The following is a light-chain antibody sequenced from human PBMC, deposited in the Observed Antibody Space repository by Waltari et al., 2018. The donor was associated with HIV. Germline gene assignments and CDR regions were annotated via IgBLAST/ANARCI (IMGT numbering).Light chain of an antibody. CDR1: SRDTGVYKF. CDR3: CSYTSSHSLI. CDR2: GID. J-gene: IGLJ2*01. V-gene: IGLV2-14*03. Sequence: SALTQPASVSGSPGQSVTISCTGLSRDTGVYKFVSWYQQSPGKAPQLMFYGIDRQPSTVSHRFSGSRSGDTASLTISGLQSGDEGDYYCCSYTSSHSLIFGGGTKLTVL.